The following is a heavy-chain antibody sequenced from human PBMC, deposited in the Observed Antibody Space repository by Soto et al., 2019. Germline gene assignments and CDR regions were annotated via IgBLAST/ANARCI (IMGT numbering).Heavy chain of an antibody. D-gene: IGHD3-9*01. J-gene: IGHJ4*02. CDR2: ISSSGSTI. Sequence: QVQLVESGGGLVKPGGSLRLSCAASGFTFSDYYMSWIRQAPGKGLEWVSYISSSGSTIYYADSVKGRFTISRDNAKNSLYLQMNSLRAEDTAVYYCARSDAGYDILTGYQRHKSRAPFDYWGQGTLVTVSS. V-gene: IGHV3-11*01. CDR1: GFTFSDYY. CDR3: ARSDAGYDILTGYQRHKSRAPFDY.